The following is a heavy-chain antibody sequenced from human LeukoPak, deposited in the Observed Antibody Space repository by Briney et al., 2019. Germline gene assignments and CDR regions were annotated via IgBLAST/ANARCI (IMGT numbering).Heavy chain of an antibody. CDR2: IRYDGSNK. CDR3: AKDRSMGIAAADYFDY. CDR1: GFTFSSYG. Sequence: TGGSLRLSCAASGFTFSSYGMHWVRQAPGKGLEWVAFIRYDGSNKYYADSVEGRFTISRDNSKNTLYLQMNSLRAEDTAVYYCAKDRSMGIAAADYFDYWGQGTLVTVSS. D-gene: IGHD6-13*01. J-gene: IGHJ4*02. V-gene: IGHV3-30*02.